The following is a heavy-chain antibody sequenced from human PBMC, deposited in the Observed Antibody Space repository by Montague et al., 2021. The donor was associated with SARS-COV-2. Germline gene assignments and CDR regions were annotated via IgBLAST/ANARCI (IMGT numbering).Heavy chain of an antibody. V-gene: IGHV4-39*01. Sequence: SEALSLTCTVSGGSIRTSSYYWGWIRQPPGKGLDWIGSIYYSGSTCYNPSLKSRVTISVDTSDNQFSLKLTSVTAADTAVYYCARGPTNNIGMVATRLDYWGQGTLVTVSS. J-gene: IGHJ4*02. D-gene: IGHD5-12*01. CDR1: GGSIRTSSYY. CDR3: ARGPTNNIGMVATRLDY. CDR2: IYYSGST.